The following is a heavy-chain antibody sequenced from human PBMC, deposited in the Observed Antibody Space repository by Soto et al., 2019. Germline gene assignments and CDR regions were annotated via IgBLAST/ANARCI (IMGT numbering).Heavy chain of an antibody. Sequence: GGSVRLSCAASVITFSRYGMHCVRQAPGKRLEWVAVISYAGSTKYYAYLVKGRCTICSDSSKNTLYLEMNSLSAEDTAVYFWAIERAVAGPELHPYPTQRSSDL. D-gene: IGHD1-26*01. J-gene: IGHJ2*01. CDR2: ISYAGSTK. CDR1: VITFSRYG. CDR3: AIERAVAGPELHPYPTQRSSDL. V-gene: IGHV3-30*03.